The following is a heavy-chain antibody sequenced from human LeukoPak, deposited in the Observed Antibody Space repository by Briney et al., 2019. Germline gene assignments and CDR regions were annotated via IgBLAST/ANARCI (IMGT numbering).Heavy chain of an antibody. CDR2: IWYDGSNK. Sequence: GRSLRLSCAAPGFTFSSYGMHWVRQAPGKGLEWVAVIWYDGSNKYYADSVKGRFTISRDNSKNTLYLQMNSLRAEDTAVYYCARDPISLRSSSPFDYWGQGTLVTVSS. CDR3: ARDPISLRSSSPFDY. V-gene: IGHV3-33*01. CDR1: GFTFSSYG. D-gene: IGHD6-13*01. J-gene: IGHJ4*02.